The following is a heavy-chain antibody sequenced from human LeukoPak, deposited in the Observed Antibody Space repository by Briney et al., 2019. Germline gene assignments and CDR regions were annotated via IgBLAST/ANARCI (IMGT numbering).Heavy chain of an antibody. D-gene: IGHD2-2*01. CDR1: GGTFSSYA. CDR3: ARDVGHCSSTSCYEDAFDI. CDR2: IIPIFGTA. Sequence: GASVKVSCKASGGTFSSYAISWVRQAPGQGLEWMGGIIPIFGTANYAQKFQGRVTITADESTSTAYMELSSLRSEDTAVYYCARDVGHCSSTSCYEDAFDIWGQGTMVTVSS. V-gene: IGHV1-69*13. J-gene: IGHJ3*02.